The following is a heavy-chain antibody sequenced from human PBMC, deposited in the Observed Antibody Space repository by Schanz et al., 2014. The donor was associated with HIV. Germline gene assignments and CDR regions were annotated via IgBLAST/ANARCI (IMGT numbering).Heavy chain of an antibody. CDR3: ANLVVAATDDAFDI. V-gene: IGHV3-33*06. CDR2: IWYDGSNK. Sequence: QVQLVESGGGVVQPGRSLRLSCAASGFTFSGYGMYWVRQAPGKGLEWGAVIWYDGSNKYYADSVKGRFVISRDNSNNTLYLQMSSLRAEDTAVYYCANLVVAATDDAFDIWGQGTMVTVSS. D-gene: IGHD2-15*01. CDR1: GFTFSGYG. J-gene: IGHJ3*02.